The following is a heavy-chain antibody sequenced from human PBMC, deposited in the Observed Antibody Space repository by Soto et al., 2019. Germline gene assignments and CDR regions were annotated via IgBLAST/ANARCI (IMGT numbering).Heavy chain of an antibody. D-gene: IGHD6-19*01. Sequence: VSLNASVSAFSSYAILLVRQAPGQGLEWMGGIIPIFGTANYSQKFQGRVTITADESTSTAYMELRSLRSEDTAVYYCARSLVTSYSSGWLIWGQGTLVTVSS. CDR1: VSAFSSYA. V-gene: IGHV1-69*01. CDR2: IIPIFGTA. J-gene: IGHJ4*02. CDR3: ARSLVTSYSSGWLI.